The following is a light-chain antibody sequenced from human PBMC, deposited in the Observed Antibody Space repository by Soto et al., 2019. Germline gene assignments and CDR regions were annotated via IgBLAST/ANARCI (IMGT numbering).Light chain of an antibody. CDR1: QTISGY. V-gene: IGKV1-39*01. Sequence: DVQMTQSPSSLSSCVGDIFTISGRASQTISGYLNWYQQKPGKAPELLIYAASYLGNGVPSRFSGSGSGTYFTLTISSLQPEDLATYYCQQSYTTPLTFGGGTKVDI. J-gene: IGKJ4*01. CDR2: AAS. CDR3: QQSYTTPLT.